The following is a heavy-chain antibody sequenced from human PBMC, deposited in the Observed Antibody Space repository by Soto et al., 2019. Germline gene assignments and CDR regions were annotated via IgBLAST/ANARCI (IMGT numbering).Heavy chain of an antibody. Sequence: QVQLVQSGAEVKKPGSSVKVSCKASGGTFSSYAISWVRQAPGQGLEWMGGILPIFGTANYAQKFQGRVTITADESTSTAYMELSSLRSEDTAVYYCARIAAAGPPYYYYGMDVWGQGTTVTVSS. J-gene: IGHJ6*02. CDR2: ILPIFGTA. D-gene: IGHD6-13*01. V-gene: IGHV1-69*01. CDR3: ARIAAAGPPYYYYGMDV. CDR1: GGTFSSYA.